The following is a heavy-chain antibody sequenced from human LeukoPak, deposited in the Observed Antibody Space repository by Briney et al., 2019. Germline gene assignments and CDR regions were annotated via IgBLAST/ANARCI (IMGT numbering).Heavy chain of an antibody. CDR3: AKDRLSYDSGEYPDGFDI. D-gene: IGHD3-22*01. V-gene: IGHV3-23*01. Sequence: GGSLRLSCAASGFTFGSYGMSWVRQARGKGLEWVSSISGSGARTYNADFVKGHFTISRDNSKNTLSLQMNSLRAEDTAMYYCAKDRLSYDSGEYPDGFDIWGQGTDVTVSS. J-gene: IGHJ3*02. CDR2: ISGSGART. CDR1: GFTFGSYG.